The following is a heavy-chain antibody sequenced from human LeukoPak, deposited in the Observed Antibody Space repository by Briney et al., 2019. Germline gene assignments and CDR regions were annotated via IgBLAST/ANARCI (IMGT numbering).Heavy chain of an antibody. V-gene: IGHV1-46*01. Sequence: GASVKVSCKASGYTFTSYYMHWVRQAPGQGLEWMGIINPSGGSTSYAQKFQGRVTMTRDTSTSTVYMELSSLRSEDTAMYYCAIGTHCSSTSCLEIFDYWGQGTLVTVSS. CDR2: INPSGGST. J-gene: IGHJ4*02. CDR3: AIGTHCSSTSCLEIFDY. CDR1: GYTFTSYY. D-gene: IGHD2-2*01.